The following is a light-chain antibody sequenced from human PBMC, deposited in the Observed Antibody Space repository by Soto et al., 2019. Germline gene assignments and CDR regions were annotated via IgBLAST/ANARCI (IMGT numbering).Light chain of an antibody. CDR2: DAS. Sequence: DIQMTQSPSSLSASVGDRVTITCRASQNIRSYLNWYQHKPGKAPNLLIYDASNLEIGVPSRFSGSGSGTHFTFTISSLQTEDIGTYYCQQYDILPSTFGRGTRLEIK. J-gene: IGKJ5*01. CDR1: QNIRSY. CDR3: QQYDILPST. V-gene: IGKV1-33*01.